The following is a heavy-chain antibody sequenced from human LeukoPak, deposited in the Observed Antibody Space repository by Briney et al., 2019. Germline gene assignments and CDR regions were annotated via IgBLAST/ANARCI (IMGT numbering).Heavy chain of an antibody. CDR1: GYTFTGYY. V-gene: IGHV1-2*02. CDR3: ARGYSSGWYCVFNY. J-gene: IGHJ4*02. D-gene: IGHD6-19*01. CDR2: INPNSGGT. Sequence: ASVKLSCKASGYTFTGYYMHWVRQAPGQRLEWMGWINPNSGGTNYAQKFQGRVTMTRDTSISTAYMELSRLRSDDTAVYYCARGYSSGWYCVFNYWGQGTLVTVSS.